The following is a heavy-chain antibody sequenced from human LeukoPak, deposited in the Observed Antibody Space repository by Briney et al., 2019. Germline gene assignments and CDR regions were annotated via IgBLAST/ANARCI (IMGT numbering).Heavy chain of an antibody. Sequence: GGSLGLSCAASGFTFSSYGMHWVRQAPGKGLEWVAFIRYDGSNKYYADSVKGRFTISRDNSKNTLYLQMNSLRAEDTAVYYCAKEKVLLWFGELLYWGQGTLVTVSS. D-gene: IGHD3-10*01. CDR3: AKEKVLLWFGELLY. V-gene: IGHV3-30*02. CDR1: GFTFSSYG. CDR2: IRYDGSNK. J-gene: IGHJ4*02.